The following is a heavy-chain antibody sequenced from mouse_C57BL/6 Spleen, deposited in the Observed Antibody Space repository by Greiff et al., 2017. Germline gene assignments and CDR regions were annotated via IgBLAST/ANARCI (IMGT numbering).Heavy chain of an antibody. Sequence: QVQLKQSGPGLVQPSQSLSITCTVSGFSLTSYGVHWVRQSPGKGLEWLGVIWSGGSTDYNAAFISRLSISKDNSKSQVFFKMNSLQADDTAIYYCARQSNYYGSSYWYFDVWGTGTTVTVSS. J-gene: IGHJ1*03. V-gene: IGHV2-2*01. CDR1: GFSLTSYG. D-gene: IGHD1-1*01. CDR2: IWSGGST. CDR3: ARQSNYYGSSYWYFDV.